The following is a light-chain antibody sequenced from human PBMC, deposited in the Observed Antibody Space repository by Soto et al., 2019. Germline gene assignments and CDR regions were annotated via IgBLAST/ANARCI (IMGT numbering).Light chain of an antibody. Sequence: QSALTQPGSVSGSPGQSITISCTGTSSDVGGYNYVSWYQQHPGKAPKLMIYEVSNRPSGVSNRFSGSKSGNTASLTISGLQAEDDADYYCSSYTSSSTLEFGGGTQLTVL. CDR1: SSDVGGYNY. CDR3: SSYTSSSTLE. J-gene: IGLJ2*01. CDR2: EVS. V-gene: IGLV2-14*01.